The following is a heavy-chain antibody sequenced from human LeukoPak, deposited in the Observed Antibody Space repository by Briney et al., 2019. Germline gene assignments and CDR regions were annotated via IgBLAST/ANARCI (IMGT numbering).Heavy chain of an antibody. D-gene: IGHD3-10*01. CDR1: GGSISSHY. J-gene: IGHJ4*03. CDR2: IYYTGSN. V-gene: IGHV4-59*11. CDR3: ARDGGSGDDFYFDF. Sequence: SETLSLTCSVSGGSISSHYWSWIRQPPGKGLEWIGYIYYTGSNNYNPSIKSRVTISMDVSKNQLSLKLNSVTAADTAVYYCARDGGSGDDFYFDFWGQGTTVTVSS.